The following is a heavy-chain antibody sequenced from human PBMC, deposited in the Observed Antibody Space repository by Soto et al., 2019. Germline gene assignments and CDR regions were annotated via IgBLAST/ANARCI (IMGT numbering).Heavy chain of an antibody. Sequence: QVQLQQWGAGLLKPSETLSLTCAVYGGSFSGYYWSWIRQPPGKGLEWMGEINHSGSTNYTPSLKSRVTIAVDTSKNQFSLKLSSVTAADTAVYYCARRGAIVVVPAAMTWFDPWGQGTLVTVSS. CDR3: ARRGAIVVVPAAMTWFDP. D-gene: IGHD2-2*01. J-gene: IGHJ5*02. V-gene: IGHV4-34*01. CDR1: GGSFSGYY. CDR2: INHSGST.